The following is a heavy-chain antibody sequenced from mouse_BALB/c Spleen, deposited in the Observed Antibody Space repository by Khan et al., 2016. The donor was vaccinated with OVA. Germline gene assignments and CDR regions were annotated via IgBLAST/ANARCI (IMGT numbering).Heavy chain of an antibody. Sequence: QVQLKESGPGLVAPSQSLSITCTVYGYSLTRYGVHWVRQPPGKGLEWLVVIWSDGSTTYNSALKSRLSISKDNSKSQVFLKMNSLQTDDTAMYYCARHDGYAHYYAMDYWGQGTSVTVSS. CDR1: GYSLTRYG. CDR2: IWSDGST. J-gene: IGHJ4*01. CDR3: ARHDGYAHYYAMDY. V-gene: IGHV2-6-1*01. D-gene: IGHD2-3*01.